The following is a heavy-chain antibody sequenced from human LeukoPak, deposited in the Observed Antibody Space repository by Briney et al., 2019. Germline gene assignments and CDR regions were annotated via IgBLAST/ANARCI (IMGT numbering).Heavy chain of an antibody. J-gene: IGHJ6*03. CDR3: ARTTEGGYTYGYFYYYYMDV. D-gene: IGHD5-18*01. V-gene: IGHV4-59*01. CDR2: IYYSGNT. Sequence: SETLSLTCTVSGGSISSYYWSWIRQPPGKGLEWIGYIYYSGNTNYNPSLKSRVTISVDTSKNHFSLKLSSVTAADTAVYYCARTTEGGYTYGYFYYYYMDVWGKGTTVTISS. CDR1: GGSISSYY.